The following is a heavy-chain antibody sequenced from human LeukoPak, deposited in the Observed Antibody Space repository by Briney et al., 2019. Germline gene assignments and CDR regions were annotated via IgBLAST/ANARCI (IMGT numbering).Heavy chain of an antibody. V-gene: IGHV4-34*01. CDR2: INHSGST. CDR3: ARNRQLDY. CDR1: GFSFNTYA. J-gene: IGHJ4*02. Sequence: GSLRLSCAASGFSFNTYAMSWIRQPPGKGLEWIGEINHSGSTNYNPSLKSRVTISVDTSKNQFSLKLSSVTAADTAVYYCARNRQLDYWGQGTLVTVSS. D-gene: IGHD3-10*01.